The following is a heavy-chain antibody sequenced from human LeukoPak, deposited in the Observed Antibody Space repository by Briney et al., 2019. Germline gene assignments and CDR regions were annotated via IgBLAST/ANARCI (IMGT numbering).Heavy chain of an antibody. V-gene: IGHV1-2*02. CDR1: GYTFTGYY. J-gene: IGHJ1*01. CDR2: INPNSGGT. Sequence: SVRVSCKASGYTFTGYYMHWVRQAPGQGLEWMGWINPNSGGTNYAQKFQGRVTMTRDTSISTAYMELSRLRSDDTAVYYCARDYYDSSGYRNWGQGTLVTVSS. CDR3: ARDYYDSSGYRN. D-gene: IGHD3-22*01.